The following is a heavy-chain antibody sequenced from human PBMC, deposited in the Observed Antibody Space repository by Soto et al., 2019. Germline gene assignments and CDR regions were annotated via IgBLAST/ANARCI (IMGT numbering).Heavy chain of an antibody. D-gene: IGHD3-22*01. V-gene: IGHV3-15*07. CDR3: TTDHARPTYYYDSSGYNPPDY. CDR2: IKSKTDGGTT. Sequence: PGGSLRLSCTASGFTFSNAWMNWVRQAPGKGLEWVGRIKSKTDGGTTDYAAPVKGRFTISRDDSKNTLYLQMNSLKTEDTAVYYCTTDHARPTYYYDSSGYNPPDYWGQGTLVTVSS. CDR1: GFTFSNAW. J-gene: IGHJ4*02.